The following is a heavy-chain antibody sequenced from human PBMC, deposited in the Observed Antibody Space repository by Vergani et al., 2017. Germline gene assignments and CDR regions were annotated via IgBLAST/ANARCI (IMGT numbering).Heavy chain of an antibody. V-gene: IGHV4-38-2*01. CDR2: IHHSGDT. CDR1: DSSIMTNPY. D-gene: IGHD3-10*01. Sequence: QVQLQESGPGLVKPSETLTLTCDVSDSSIMTNPYWGWFRQSPGKGLEWIGCIHHSGDTHYNSSLKSRVSISIVSSSKFSLSLTSVTAADTAIYYCARHRGSGGFFPSSYFYGMDVCGHGTTVTVYS. CDR3: ARHRGSGGFFPSSYFYGMDV. J-gene: IGHJ6*02.